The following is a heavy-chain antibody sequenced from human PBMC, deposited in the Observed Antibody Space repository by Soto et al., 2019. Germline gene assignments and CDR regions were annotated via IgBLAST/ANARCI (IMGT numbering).Heavy chain of an antibody. V-gene: IGHV4-31*03. D-gene: IGHD2-15*01. CDR1: GGSISSGGYY. J-gene: IGHJ5*02. CDR2: IYYSGST. Sequence: PSETLSLTCTASGGSISSGGYYWSWIRQHPGKGLEWIGYIYYSGSTYYNPSLKSRVTISVDTSKNQFSLKLSSVTAADTAVYYCARARAAEDSNWFDPWGQGTLVTVSS. CDR3: ARARAAEDSNWFDP.